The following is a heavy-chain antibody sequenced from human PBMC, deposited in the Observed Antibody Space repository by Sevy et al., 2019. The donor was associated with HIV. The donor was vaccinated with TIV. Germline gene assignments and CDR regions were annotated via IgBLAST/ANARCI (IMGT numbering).Heavy chain of an antibody. CDR3: AGDSPGGGVDY. J-gene: IGHJ4*02. Sequence: GGSLRLSCAASGFSVNTNYMSWVRQAPGKGLEWVSVVYSGGGTYYADSVKGRFTISRDNSKNTLYLQMNSLRVEDTAVYYWAGDSPGGGVDYWGQGTLVTVSS. V-gene: IGHV3-53*01. D-gene: IGHD1-26*01. CDR2: VYSGGGT. CDR1: GFSVNTNY.